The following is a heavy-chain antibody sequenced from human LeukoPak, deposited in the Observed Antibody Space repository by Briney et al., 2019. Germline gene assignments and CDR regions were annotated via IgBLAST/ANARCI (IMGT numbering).Heavy chain of an antibody. D-gene: IGHD3-22*01. V-gene: IGHV4-39*01. CDR2: IYYSGST. CDR1: GGSISSSSYY. J-gene: IGHJ4*02. CDR3: ARRGRENYYDSSGSAGY. Sequence: SETLSLTCTVSGGSISSSSYYWGWIRQPPGKGLEWIGSIYYSGSTYYNPSLKSRVTISVDTSKNQFSLELSSVTAADTAVYYCARRGRENYYDSSGSAGYWGQGTLVTVSS.